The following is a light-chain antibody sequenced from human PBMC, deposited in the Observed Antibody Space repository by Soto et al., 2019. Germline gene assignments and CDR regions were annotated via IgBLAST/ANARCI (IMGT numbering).Light chain of an antibody. CDR1: QSFYNN. V-gene: IGKV3-15*01. CDR3: QQYNNWPPVT. Sequence: EIVMTQSPATLSVSPGERATLSCRASQSFYNNLAWYQQKPGQAPRLLIYGASTRATGIPARFSGSGSGTEFTLTISSLQSEDFAVYFCQQYNNWPPVTFGRGTKVDIX. J-gene: IGKJ3*01. CDR2: GAS.